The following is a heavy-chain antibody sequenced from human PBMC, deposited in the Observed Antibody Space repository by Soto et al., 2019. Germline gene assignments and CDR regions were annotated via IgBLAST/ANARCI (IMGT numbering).Heavy chain of an antibody. Sequence: SGPTLVNPTETLTLTCTVSGFSLSNARMGVSWIRQPPGKALEWLAHIFSNDEKSYSTSLKSRLTISKDTSKSQVVLTMTNMDPVDTATYYCARIEASYYDFWSGQPNYYMDVWGKGTTVTVSS. D-gene: IGHD3-3*01. CDR2: IFSNDEK. J-gene: IGHJ6*03. CDR1: GFSLSNARMG. CDR3: ARIEASYYDFWSGQPNYYMDV. V-gene: IGHV2-26*01.